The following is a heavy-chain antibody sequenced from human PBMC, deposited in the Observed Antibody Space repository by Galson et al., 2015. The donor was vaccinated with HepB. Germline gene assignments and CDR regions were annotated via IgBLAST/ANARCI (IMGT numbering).Heavy chain of an antibody. CDR3: ARQRGVVITPDAFDI. D-gene: IGHD3-22*01. J-gene: IGHJ3*02. V-gene: IGHV3-11*01. Sequence: SLRLSCAASGFTFSDYYMSWIRQAPGKGLEWVSYISSSGSTIYYADSVKGRFTISRDNAKNSLYLQMNSLRAEDTAVYYCARQRGVVITPDAFDIWGQGTMVTVSS. CDR2: ISSSGSTI. CDR1: GFTFSDYY.